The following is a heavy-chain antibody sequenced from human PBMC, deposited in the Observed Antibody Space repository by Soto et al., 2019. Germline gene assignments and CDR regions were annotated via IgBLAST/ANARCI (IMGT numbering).Heavy chain of an antibody. J-gene: IGHJ4*02. CDR2: INHSGST. CDR1: GGSFSGYY. D-gene: IGHD3-9*01. V-gene: IGHV4-34*01. Sequence: SETLSLTCAVYGGSFSGYYWTWIRQPPGTGLEWIGEINHSGSTNYNPSLKSRVTISVDTSKNQFSLKLSSVTAADTAVYYCARHADDILTGYSFLFDYWGQGTLVTVSS. CDR3: ARHADDILTGYSFLFDY.